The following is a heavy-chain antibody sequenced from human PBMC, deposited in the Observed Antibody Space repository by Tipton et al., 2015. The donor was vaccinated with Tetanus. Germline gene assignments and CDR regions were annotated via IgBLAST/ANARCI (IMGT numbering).Heavy chain of an antibody. CDR3: ARDRISGKPDYYGMDV. Sequence: TLSLTCTVSGGSISSYYWSWIRQPPGKGLEWIGYIYYSGSTNYNPSLKSRVTISVDTSKNQFSLKLSSVTAADTAVYYCARDRISGKPDYYGMDVWGQGTTVTVSS. V-gene: IGHV4-59*12. D-gene: IGHD1-20*01. J-gene: IGHJ6*02. CDR1: GGSISSYY. CDR2: IYYSGST.